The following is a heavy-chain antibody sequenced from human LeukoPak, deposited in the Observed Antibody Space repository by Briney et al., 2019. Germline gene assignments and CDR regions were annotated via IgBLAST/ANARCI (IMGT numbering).Heavy chain of an antibody. V-gene: IGHV1-18*01. Sequence: ASVKVSCKASGCTFTNYGISWVRQAPGQGLEWMGWISAYNGYTNYAQHLHDRVTMTTDTSTSTAYMELSSLRSEDTAVYYCARGPGYSSGWYDYWGQGTLVTVSS. CDR3: ARGPGYSSGWYDY. CDR1: GCTFTNYG. D-gene: IGHD6-19*01. CDR2: ISAYNGYT. J-gene: IGHJ4*02.